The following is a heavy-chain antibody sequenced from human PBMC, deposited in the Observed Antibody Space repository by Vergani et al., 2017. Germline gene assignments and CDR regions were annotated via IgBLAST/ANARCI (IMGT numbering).Heavy chain of an antibody. CDR3: ARCFRDEGMIYGGTVENWFDP. V-gene: IGHV4-39*01. CDR1: GGSITYGAFY. Sequence: QLQLQESGPGLVKPSETLSLTCTVSGGSITYGAFYWGWIRQSPGKGLEWIGSIYYSENKFYNPSLEGRVTLSIDTTKNQFSLKLKSVTAADTVVYYCARCFRDEGMIYGGTVENWFDPWGQGTLVTVSS. J-gene: IGHJ5*02. CDR2: IYYSENK. D-gene: IGHD3-22*01.